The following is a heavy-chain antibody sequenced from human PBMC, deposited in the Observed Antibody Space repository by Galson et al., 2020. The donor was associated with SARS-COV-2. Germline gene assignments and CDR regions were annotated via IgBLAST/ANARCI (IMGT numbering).Heavy chain of an antibody. CDR2: INTVGSAI. CDR3: ARGRGHSGYCDY. CDR1: EFTFSSYS. V-gene: IGHV3-48*01. D-gene: IGHD5-12*01. Sequence: GESLKISCVASEFTFSSYSMNWFRQAPGKGLEWISYINTVGSAIYYADSVRGRFTISRDNARDSLSLQMNSLRAEDTALYYCARGRGHSGYCDYWGLGTLVTVSS. J-gene: IGHJ4*02.